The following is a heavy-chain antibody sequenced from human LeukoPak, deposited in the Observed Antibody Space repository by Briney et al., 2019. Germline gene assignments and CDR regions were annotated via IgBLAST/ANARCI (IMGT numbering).Heavy chain of an antibody. D-gene: IGHD5-12*01. CDR3: AKFLRIGYDNFDY. Sequence: GGSLRLSCAASGFTFSSYAISWVRQAPGKGLEWVSAIGGSGGSTYYADSVKGRFTISRDNSKNTLYLQMNSLRAEDTAVYYCAKFLRIGYDNFDYWGQGTLVTVSS. V-gene: IGHV3-23*01. CDR2: IGGSGGST. CDR1: GFTFSSYA. J-gene: IGHJ4*02.